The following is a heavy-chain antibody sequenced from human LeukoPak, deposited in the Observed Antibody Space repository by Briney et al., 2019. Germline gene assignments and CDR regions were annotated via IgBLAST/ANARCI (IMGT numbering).Heavy chain of an antibody. Sequence: GGSLRLSCVASGFTFGSYGMHWVRQAPGKGLEWVAFISYDGSKKYYADSLKGRFSISRDNSKSTLDLRMNSLRPEDTALYYCAKLGYDSSGSPRLVDYWGQGTLVTVSS. D-gene: IGHD3-22*01. V-gene: IGHV3-30*18. J-gene: IGHJ4*02. CDR3: AKLGYDSSGSPRLVDY. CDR1: GFTFGSYG. CDR2: ISYDGSKK.